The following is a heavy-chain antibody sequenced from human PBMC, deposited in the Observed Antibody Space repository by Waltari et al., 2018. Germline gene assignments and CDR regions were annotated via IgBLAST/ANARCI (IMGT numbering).Heavy chain of an antibody. CDR2: ISYDGSNK. CDR1: GFTFSSYA. D-gene: IGHD5-12*01. J-gene: IGHJ6*03. CDR3: AREFPMATTRYYYYYMDV. V-gene: IGHV3-30-3*01. Sequence: QVQLVESGGGVVQPGRSLRLSCAASGFTFSSYAMHWVSQAPGKGLEWVAVISYDGSNKYYADSVKGRFTISRDNSKNTLYLQMNSLRAEDTAVYYCAREFPMATTRYYYYYMDVWGKGTTVTVSS.